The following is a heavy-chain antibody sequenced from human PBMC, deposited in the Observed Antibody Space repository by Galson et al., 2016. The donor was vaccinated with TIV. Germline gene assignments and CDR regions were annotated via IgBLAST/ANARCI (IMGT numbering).Heavy chain of an antibody. CDR1: GYRFTNHW. CDR2: ICPGDSDT. D-gene: IGHD3-22*01. CDR3: ARLEGYDDSASDY. V-gene: IGHV5-51*01. Sequence: QSGAEVKKPGESLKISCKASGYRFTNHWIGWVRQMPGKGLEWMGVICPGDSDTRYSPSFQGQVTISADKSSSTAHLQWSSLKASDTAMYYCARLEGYDDSASDYWGQGTLVTVSS. J-gene: IGHJ4*02.